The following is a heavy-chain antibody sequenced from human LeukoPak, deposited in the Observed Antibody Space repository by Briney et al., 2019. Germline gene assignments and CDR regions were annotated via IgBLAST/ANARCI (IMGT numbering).Heavy chain of an antibody. D-gene: IGHD3-3*01. Sequence: ASVKVSCKASGYTFTSYAMNWVRQAPGQGLEWMGWINTNTGNPTYAQGFTGRFVFSLGTSVSTAYLQISSLKAEDTAVYYCARWYYDFWSGYYEVWFDPWGQGTLVTVSS. V-gene: IGHV7-4-1*02. CDR1: GYTFTSYA. CDR2: INTNTGNP. J-gene: IGHJ5*02. CDR3: ARWYYDFWSGYYEVWFDP.